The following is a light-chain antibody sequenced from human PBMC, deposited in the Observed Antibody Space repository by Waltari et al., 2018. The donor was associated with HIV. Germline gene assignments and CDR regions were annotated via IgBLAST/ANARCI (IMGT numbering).Light chain of an antibody. CDR2: GNS. V-gene: IGLV1-40*01. CDR1: SSNIGAGYD. CDR3: QSYDSSLSVVV. Sequence: QSVLTQPPSVSGAPGQRVPISCTGSSSNIGAGYDVHWYQQLPGTAPKLLIYGNSNRPSGVPDRFSGSTSGTSASLAITGLQAEDEADYYCQSYDSSLSVVVFGGGTKLTVL. J-gene: IGLJ2*01.